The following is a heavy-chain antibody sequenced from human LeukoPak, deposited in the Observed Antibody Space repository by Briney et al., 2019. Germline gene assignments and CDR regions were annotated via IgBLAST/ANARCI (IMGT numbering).Heavy chain of an antibody. D-gene: IGHD4-23*01. CDR2: ISSSSLYI. J-gene: IGHJ4*02. Sequence: GGSLRLSCAASGFTFSSYWMHWVRQAPGKGLEWVSSISSSSLYIYYADSVKGRFTISRDNAKNSLYLQLNSLRAEDTAVYYCATDDYGGLDYWGQGTLVTVSS. V-gene: IGHV3-21*01. CDR1: GFTFSSYW. CDR3: ATDDYGGLDY.